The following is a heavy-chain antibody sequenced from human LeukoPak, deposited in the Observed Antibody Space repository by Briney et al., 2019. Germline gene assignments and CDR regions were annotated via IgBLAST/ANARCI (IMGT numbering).Heavy chain of an antibody. D-gene: IGHD2-21*01. Sequence: PGGSLRLSCSASGYTFNNYALTWVRQTPGKGLECVSAISGDGVSPYYADSVRGRFTISRDNSKNTLYLQMNSLRVEATAVYFCARDPGAFPYFFDSWGQGTLVTVSS. CDR1: GYTFNNYA. V-gene: IGHV3-23*01. J-gene: IGHJ4*02. CDR3: ARDPGAFPYFFDS. CDR2: ISGDGVSP.